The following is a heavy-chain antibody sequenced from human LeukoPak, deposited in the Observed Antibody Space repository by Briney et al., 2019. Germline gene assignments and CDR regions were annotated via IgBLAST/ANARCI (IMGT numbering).Heavy chain of an antibody. CDR2: INPSGGST. J-gene: IGHJ2*01. CDR1: GYTFTSYY. Sequence: ASVKVSCKAPGYTFTSYYMHWVRQAPGQGLEWMGIINPSGGSTSYAQKFQGRVTMTRDTSTSTVYMELSSLRSEDTAVYYCARDGDSSGYRWYFDLWGRGTLVTVSS. CDR3: ARDGDSSGYRWYFDL. V-gene: IGHV1-46*01. D-gene: IGHD3-22*01.